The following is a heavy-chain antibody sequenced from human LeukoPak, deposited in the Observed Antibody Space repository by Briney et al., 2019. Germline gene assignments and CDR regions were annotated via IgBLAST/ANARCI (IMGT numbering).Heavy chain of an antibody. CDR1: GVTFSSYA. J-gene: IGHJ4*02. Sequence: GGSLRLSCAASGVTFSSYAMSWVRQAPGKGLEWVSAISGSGGSTYYADSVKGRFTISRDNSKNTLYLQMNSLRAEDTAVYYCAKDHIVYSSSELGIFDYWGQGTLVTVSS. CDR2: ISGSGGST. CDR3: AKDHIVYSSSELGIFDY. D-gene: IGHD6-6*01. V-gene: IGHV3-23*01.